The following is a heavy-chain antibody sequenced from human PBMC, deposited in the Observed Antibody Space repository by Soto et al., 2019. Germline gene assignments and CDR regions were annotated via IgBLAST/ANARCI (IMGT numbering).Heavy chain of an antibody. V-gene: IGHV4-59*01. J-gene: IGHJ4*02. CDR1: GGSISSYY. CDR2: IYYSGST. Sequence: SQTLSLTCTVSGGSISSYYWSWIRQPPGKGLEWIGYIYYSGSTNYNPSLKSRVTISVDTSKNQFSLKLSSVTAADTAVYYCARVYGDYYFDYWGQGTLVTVSS. D-gene: IGHD4-17*01. CDR3: ARVYGDYYFDY.